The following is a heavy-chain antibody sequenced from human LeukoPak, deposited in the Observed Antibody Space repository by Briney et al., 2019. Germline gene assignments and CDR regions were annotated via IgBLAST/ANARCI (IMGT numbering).Heavy chain of an antibody. J-gene: IGHJ3*02. CDR1: GYSFTSYW. Sequence: GESLKISCKGSGYSFTSYWIGWVRQMPGKSLEWMGIIYPGDSDTRYSPSFQGQVTISADKSISTAYLQWSSLKASDTAMYYCARLAISSTPGFDIWGQGTMVTVSS. V-gene: IGHV5-51*01. CDR3: ARLAISSTPGFDI. D-gene: IGHD2-2*01. CDR2: IYPGDSDT.